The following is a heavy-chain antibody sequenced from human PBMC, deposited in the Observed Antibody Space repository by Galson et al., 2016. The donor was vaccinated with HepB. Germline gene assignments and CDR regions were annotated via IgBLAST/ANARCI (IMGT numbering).Heavy chain of an antibody. J-gene: IGHJ4*02. CDR2: INPRGGST. CDR1: GYTFTSDY. V-gene: IGHV1-46*01. D-gene: IGHD3-22*01. CDR3: PRSDTTGFYYTFWD. Sequence: SVKVSCKASGYTFTSDYMHWVRQAPGQGLEWMGIINPRGGSTNYAQQFQGRVTMTRDTSTSTVYMELSSLRSEDTAIYYCPRSDTTGFYYTFWDWGQGTLVTVSS.